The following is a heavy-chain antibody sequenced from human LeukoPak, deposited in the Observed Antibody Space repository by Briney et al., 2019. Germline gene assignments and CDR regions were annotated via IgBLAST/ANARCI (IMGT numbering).Heavy chain of an antibody. CDR2: ISSNGGST. J-gene: IGHJ4*02. CDR3: ARDYYDSSGPLLG. D-gene: IGHD3-22*01. Sequence: GGSLRLSCAASGFTFSSYAMHWVRQAPGKGLEYVSAISSNGGSTYYANSVKGRFTISRDNSKNTLYLQMGSLRAEDMAVYYCARDYYDSSGPLLGWGQGTLVTVSS. CDR1: GFTFSSYA. V-gene: IGHV3-64*01.